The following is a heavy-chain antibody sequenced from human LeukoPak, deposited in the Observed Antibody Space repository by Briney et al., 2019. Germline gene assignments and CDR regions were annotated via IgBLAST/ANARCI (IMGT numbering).Heavy chain of an antibody. D-gene: IGHD1-14*01. CDR1: GFTFSSYA. CDR3: ARDRGRNSFDY. CDR2: ISSSSSYI. V-gene: IGHV3-21*01. Sequence: PGGSLRLSCAASGFTFSSYAMNWVRQAPGKGLEWVSSISSSSSYIYYADSVKGRFTISRDNSKNSLYLQLTSLRAEDTALCYCARDRGRNSFDYWGQGTLVSVSS. J-gene: IGHJ4*02.